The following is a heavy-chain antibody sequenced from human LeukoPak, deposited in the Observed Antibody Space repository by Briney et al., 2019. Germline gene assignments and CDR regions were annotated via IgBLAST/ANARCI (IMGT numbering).Heavy chain of an antibody. CDR3: ARGGAPNGSGSEFDY. Sequence: ASVKVSCKASGGTFSSYAISWVRQAPGQGLEWMGGIIPIFGTANYAQKFQGRVTITADESTSTAYMELSSLRSEDTAVYYCARGGAPNGSGSEFDYWGQGTLVTVSS. J-gene: IGHJ4*02. D-gene: IGHD3-10*01. CDR2: IIPIFGTA. V-gene: IGHV1-69*13. CDR1: GGTFSSYA.